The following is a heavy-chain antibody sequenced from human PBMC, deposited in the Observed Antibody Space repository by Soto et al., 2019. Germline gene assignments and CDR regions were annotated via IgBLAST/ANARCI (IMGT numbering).Heavy chain of an antibody. CDR3: AKVRLPHLVTPNDAFDI. Sequence: PGGSLRLSCAASGFTFSSYWMTWVRQAPGKGLEWVANIKQDGSEKYYVDSVKGRFTISRDNAKNSLYLQMNSLRAEDTAVYYCAKVRLPHLVTPNDAFDIWGQGTIVTVSS. D-gene: IGHD4-4*01. CDR1: GFTFSSYW. CDR2: IKQDGSEK. V-gene: IGHV3-7*03. J-gene: IGHJ3*02.